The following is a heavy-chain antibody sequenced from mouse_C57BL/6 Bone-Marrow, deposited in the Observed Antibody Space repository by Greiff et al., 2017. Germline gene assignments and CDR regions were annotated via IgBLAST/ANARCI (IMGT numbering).Heavy chain of an antibody. CDR2: IRNKANGYTT. CDR1: GFTFTDYY. J-gene: IGHJ1*03. D-gene: IGHD2-4*01. CDR3: ARYYDYDGYFDV. Sequence: EVQEVESGGGLVQPGGSLSLSCAASGFTFTDYYMSWVRQPPGKALEWLGFIRNKANGYTTEYSASVKGRFTISRDNSQSILYLQMNALRAEDSATYYCARYYDYDGYFDVWGTGTTVTVSS. V-gene: IGHV7-3*01.